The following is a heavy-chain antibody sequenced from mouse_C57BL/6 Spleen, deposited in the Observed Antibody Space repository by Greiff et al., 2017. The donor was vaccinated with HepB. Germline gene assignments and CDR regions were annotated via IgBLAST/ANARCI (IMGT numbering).Heavy chain of an antibody. D-gene: IGHD2-5*01. CDR2: ISSGGDYI. CDR3: TREKSNYAFDY. V-gene: IGHV5-9-1*02. J-gene: IGHJ2*01. Sequence: EVKLVESGEGLVKPGGSLKLSCAASGFTFSSYAMSWVRQTPEKRLEWVAYISSGGDYIYYADTVKGRFTISRDNARNTLYLQMSSLKSEDTAMYYCTREKSNYAFDYWGQGTTLTVSS. CDR1: GFTFSSYA.